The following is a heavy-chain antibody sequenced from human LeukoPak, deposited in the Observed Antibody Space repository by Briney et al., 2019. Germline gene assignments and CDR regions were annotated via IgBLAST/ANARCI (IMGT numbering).Heavy chain of an antibody. Sequence: GESLKISCKGSGYSFTSYWIGWVRQMPGKGLEWMGIIYPGDSDTRYSPSFQGQVTISADKSISTAYLQWSSLKASDTAMYYCARRADTAMDPDAFDIWGQGTMVTVSS. D-gene: IGHD5-18*01. CDR1: GYSFTSYW. CDR3: ARRADTAMDPDAFDI. CDR2: IYPGDSDT. V-gene: IGHV5-51*01. J-gene: IGHJ3*02.